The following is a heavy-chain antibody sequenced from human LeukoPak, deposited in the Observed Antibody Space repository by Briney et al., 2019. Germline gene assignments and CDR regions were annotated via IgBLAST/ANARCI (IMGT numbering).Heavy chain of an antibody. CDR1: GFSFSILN. CDR3: VRETSHVFDF. V-gene: IGHV3-21*01. Sequence: GGSLRLSCAASGFSFSILNMNWVRQAPGKGLEWVSSINVRSSFTWYADSVKGRFTISRDNAKNSLYLQLSGLRAEDTAVYYCVRETSHVFDFWGQGTMVTVSS. J-gene: IGHJ3*01. CDR2: INVRSSFT.